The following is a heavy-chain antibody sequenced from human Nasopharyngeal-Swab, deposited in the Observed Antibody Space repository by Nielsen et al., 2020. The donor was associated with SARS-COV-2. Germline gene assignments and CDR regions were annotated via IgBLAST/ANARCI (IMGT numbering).Heavy chain of an antibody. CDR1: DGSISSYY. CDR3: ARVSADFWSGYYLYYFDY. V-gene: IGHV4-4*07. CDR2: IYASGSS. Sequence: SETLSLTCTVSDGSISSYYWSWIRQSAGKGLEWIGRIYASGSSNYNPSFNSRVTMSVDTSKNQFSLKLSSVTAADAAVYYCARVSADFWSGYYLYYFDYWGQGTLVTVSS. J-gene: IGHJ4*02. D-gene: IGHD3-3*01.